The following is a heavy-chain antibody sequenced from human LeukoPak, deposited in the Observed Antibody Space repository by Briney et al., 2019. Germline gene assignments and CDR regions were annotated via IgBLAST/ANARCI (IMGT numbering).Heavy chain of an antibody. CDR2: INHSGST. J-gene: IGHJ5*02. CDR1: GGSFSGYY. V-gene: IGHV4-34*01. CDR3: AQMVVTAIFGSWFDP. D-gene: IGHD2-21*02. Sequence: PSETLSLTCAVYGGSFSGYYWSWIRQPPGKGLEWIGEINHSGSTNYNPSLKSRVTISVDKSKNQFSLKLSSVTAADTAVYYCAQMVVTAIFGSWFDPWGQGTLVTVSS.